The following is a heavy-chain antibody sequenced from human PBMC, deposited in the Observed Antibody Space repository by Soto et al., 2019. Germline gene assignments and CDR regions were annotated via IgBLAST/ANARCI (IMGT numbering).Heavy chain of an antibody. V-gene: IGHV3-15*01. CDR2: IKSKTDGGTT. J-gene: IGHJ4*02. CDR3: TTGAPYYDILTGYYFDY. D-gene: IGHD3-9*01. Sequence: GGSLRLSCAASGFTFSNAWMSWVRQAPGKGLEWVGRIKSKTDGGTTDYAAPVKGRFTISRDDSKNTLYLQMNSLKTEDTAVYYCTTGAPYYDILTGYYFDYWGQGTLVTVSS. CDR1: GFTFSNAW.